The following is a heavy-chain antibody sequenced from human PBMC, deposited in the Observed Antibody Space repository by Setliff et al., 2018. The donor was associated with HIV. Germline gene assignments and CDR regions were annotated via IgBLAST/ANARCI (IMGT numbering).Heavy chain of an antibody. J-gene: IGHJ5*01. Sequence: SETLSLTCAVSGDSIGTHSWHCIRQPPGKGLEWIGYIYGGGSTGYNPSLTSRVTMSADTPNNRFALKLSSVTAADTAVYYCARRAVQDGSVTSSNWFESWGQGTLVTVSS. V-gene: IGHV4-4*09. CDR3: ARRAVQDGSVTSSNWFES. D-gene: IGHD2-2*01. CDR2: IYGGGST. CDR1: GDSIGTHS.